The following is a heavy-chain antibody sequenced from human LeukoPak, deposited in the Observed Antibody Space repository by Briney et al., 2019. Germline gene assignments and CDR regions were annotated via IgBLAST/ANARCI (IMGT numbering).Heavy chain of an antibody. J-gene: IGHJ6*02. CDR3: AKAHTIITELWYYYYGMDV. Sequence: GGSLTLSCETASGFTFSDYISWIRQAPGKGLEWVSYLRNSDFPVYYADSVKGRFTISRDNSKNTLYLQMNSLRAEDTAVYYCAKAHTIITELWYYYYGMDVWGQGTTVTVSS. CDR1: GFTFSDY. D-gene: IGHD3-10*01. CDR2: LRNSDFPV. V-gene: IGHV3-23*01.